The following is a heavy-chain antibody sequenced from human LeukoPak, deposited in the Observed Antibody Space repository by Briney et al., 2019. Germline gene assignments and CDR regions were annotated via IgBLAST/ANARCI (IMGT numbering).Heavy chain of an antibody. D-gene: IGHD2-15*01. CDR2: ISYDGRNK. Sequence: LSGGSLRLSCAASGFTFSSYAMHWVRQAPGKGLEWVAVISYDGRNKYHADSVKGRFTISRDNPKNTLYLQMKSLRVEDTAVYYCAREVEGMDVWARGPTVSVSS. CDR3: AREVEGMDV. J-gene: IGHJ6*02. CDR1: GFTFSSYA. V-gene: IGHV3-30*04.